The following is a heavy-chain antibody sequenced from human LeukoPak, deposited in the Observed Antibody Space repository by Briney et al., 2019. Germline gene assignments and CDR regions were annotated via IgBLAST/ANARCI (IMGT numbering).Heavy chain of an antibody. V-gene: IGHV4-31*03. CDR1: GGSISGGVYY. J-gene: IGHJ6*02. CDR2: IYYSGIP. Sequence: SETLSLTCTVSGGSISGGVYYWSWIRQDPGKGLEWIGYIYYSGIPFYNPSLKSRVTISVDTSRDQFSLSLTSVTAADTAVYYCARDPRGYGMDVWGQGTTVTVSS. CDR3: ARDPRGYGMDV.